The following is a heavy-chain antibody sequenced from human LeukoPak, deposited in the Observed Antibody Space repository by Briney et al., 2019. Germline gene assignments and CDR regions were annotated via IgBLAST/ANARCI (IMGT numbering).Heavy chain of an antibody. CDR1: GGSFSGYY. V-gene: IGHV4-34*01. Sequence: TETLPLTCAVYGGSFSGYYWSWIRQPPGKGLEWIGEINHSGSTNYNPSLKSRVTISVDTSKNQFFLKMSSVTAADTAVYYCARGGANIVVVPAAIVRSYYFDYWGQGTLVTVSS. D-gene: IGHD2-2*01. CDR2: INHSGST. J-gene: IGHJ4*02. CDR3: ARGGANIVVVPAAIVRSYYFDY.